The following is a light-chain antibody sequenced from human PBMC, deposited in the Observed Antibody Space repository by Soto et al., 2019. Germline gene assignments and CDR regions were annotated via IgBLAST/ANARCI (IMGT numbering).Light chain of an antibody. V-gene: IGKV1-33*01. CDR3: QQYDNPPLT. CDR2: DAS. CDR1: QDISNY. Sequence: DLQMTQSPSSLSASVGDRVTITCQASQDISNYLNWYQQKPGKAPKLLIYDASNLETGVPSRFSGSGSGTDFTFTISSLQAEDIATYYCQQYDNPPLTFGPGTKVDIK. J-gene: IGKJ3*01.